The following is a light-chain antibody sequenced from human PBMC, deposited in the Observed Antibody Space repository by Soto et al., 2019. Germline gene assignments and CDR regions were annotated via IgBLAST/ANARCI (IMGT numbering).Light chain of an antibody. CDR3: SSYRSDSTVV. Sequence: QSALTQPASVSGSPGQSVTISCTGTNSDIGPYNYVSWYQQLPGQAPKLLIYAVTYRSSGISIRFSGSKSGNTASLTISGLQADDEGDYYCSSYRSDSTVVFGGGTKLTVL. V-gene: IGLV2-14*01. CDR2: AVT. CDR1: NSDIGPYNY. J-gene: IGLJ2*01.